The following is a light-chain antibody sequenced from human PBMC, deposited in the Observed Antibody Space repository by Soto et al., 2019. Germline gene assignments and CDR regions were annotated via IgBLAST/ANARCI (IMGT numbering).Light chain of an antibody. J-gene: IGKJ2*01. CDR1: QSVSSTY. Sequence: EIGVTQSPATLSLSPWERATLSCVASQSVSSTYLAWYQQKPGLAPRLLIYDASSRATGIPDRFSGSGSGTDFTLTISRLEPEDFAVYYCQQYGSSPFTFGQGTKLEIK. CDR3: QQYGSSPFT. CDR2: DAS. V-gene: IGKV3D-20*01.